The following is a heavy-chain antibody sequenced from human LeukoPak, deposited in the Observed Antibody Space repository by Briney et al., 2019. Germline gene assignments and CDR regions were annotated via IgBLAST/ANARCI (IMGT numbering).Heavy chain of an antibody. J-gene: IGHJ4*02. D-gene: IGHD3-3*01. V-gene: IGHV3-30*04. CDR3: ARDEGITIFGVVSEPFDY. CDR2: ISYDGSNK. Sequence: PGRSLRLSCAASGFTFSSYAMHWVRQAPGKGLEWVAVISYDGSNKYYADSVKGRFTISRDNSKNMLYLQMNSLRAEDTAVYYCARDEGITIFGVVSEPFDYWGQGTLVTVSS. CDR1: GFTFSSYA.